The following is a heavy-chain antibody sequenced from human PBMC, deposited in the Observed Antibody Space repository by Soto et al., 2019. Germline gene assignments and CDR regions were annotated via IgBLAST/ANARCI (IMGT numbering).Heavy chain of an antibody. V-gene: IGHV3-23*01. D-gene: IGHD3-22*01. Sequence: GGSMRLSCAASGFTFSSYAMSWVRQAPGKGLEWVSAISGSGGSTYYADSVKGRFTISRDNSKNTLYLQMNSLRAEDTAVYYCAKDRHRSAYYYDRSGYYDAFDIWGQGTMVTVSS. J-gene: IGHJ3*02. CDR2: ISGSGGST. CDR1: GFTFSSYA. CDR3: AKDRHRSAYYYDRSGYYDAFDI.